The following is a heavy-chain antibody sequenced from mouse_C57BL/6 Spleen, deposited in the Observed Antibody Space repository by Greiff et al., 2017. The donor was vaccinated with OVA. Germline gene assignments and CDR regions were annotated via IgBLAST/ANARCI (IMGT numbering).Heavy chain of an antibody. J-gene: IGHJ4*01. D-gene: IGHD2-5*01. CDR2: ISDGGSYT. Sequence: EVHLVESGGGLVKPGGSLKLSCAASGFTFSSYAMSWVRQTPEKRLEWVATISDGGSYTYYPDNVKGRFTISRDNAKNNLYLQMSHLKSEDTAMYYCARGYYSNYAMDYWGQGTSVTVSS. CDR1: GFTFSSYA. CDR3: ARGYYSNYAMDY. V-gene: IGHV5-4*01.